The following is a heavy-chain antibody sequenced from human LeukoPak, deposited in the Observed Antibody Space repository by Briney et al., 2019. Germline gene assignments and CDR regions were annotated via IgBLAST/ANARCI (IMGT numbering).Heavy chain of an antibody. Sequence: GASVKVSCKASGGTFSSYAISWVRQAPGQGLEWMGGIIPIFGTANYAQKFQGRVTITADESTSTAYMELSSLRSEDTAVYYCASYSNYEGEYYYMDVWGKGTTVTVSS. D-gene: IGHD4-11*01. CDR1: GGTFSSYA. V-gene: IGHV1-69*13. CDR2: IIPIFGTA. J-gene: IGHJ6*03. CDR3: ASYSNYEGEYYYMDV.